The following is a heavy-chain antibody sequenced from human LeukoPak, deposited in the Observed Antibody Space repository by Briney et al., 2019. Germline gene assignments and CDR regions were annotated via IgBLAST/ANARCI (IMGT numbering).Heavy chain of an antibody. CDR3: AKMKGQRLYDYCMDV. CDR2: MCGSGYYT. CDR1: GFAFSNFA. V-gene: IGHV3-23*01. J-gene: IGHJ6*03. Sequence: GGSLRLSCAASGFAFSNFAMSWVRQAPGKGLEWVSAMCGSGYYTYYVESVKGRFTISRDNSKNTLYLHMNSLRADDTAVYYCAKMKGQRLYDYCMDVWGRGTTVTVSS.